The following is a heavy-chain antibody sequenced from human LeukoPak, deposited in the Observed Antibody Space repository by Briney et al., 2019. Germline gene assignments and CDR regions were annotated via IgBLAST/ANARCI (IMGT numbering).Heavy chain of an antibody. CDR1: GFTVSGNY. CDR3: ASPPVSRPAFYYMDV. D-gene: IGHD2-2*01. V-gene: IGHV3-66*02. J-gene: IGHJ6*03. CDR2: IYSTGST. Sequence: GGSLRLSCAVSGFTVSGNYMIWVRQAPGKGLEWVSVIYSTGSTYYADSVGGRFTISRDSSKNSLYLQMNSLRAEDTAVYYCASPPVSRPAFYYMDVWGKGTTVTVSS.